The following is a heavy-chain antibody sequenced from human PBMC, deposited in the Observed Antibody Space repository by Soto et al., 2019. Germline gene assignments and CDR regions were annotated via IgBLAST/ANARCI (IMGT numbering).Heavy chain of an antibody. CDR3: ARRSESHFDY. CDR2: IYYSGRT. J-gene: IGHJ4*02. V-gene: IGHV4-39*01. CDR1: GGSISNSNYY. D-gene: IGHD3-10*01. Sequence: SETLSLTCNVSGGSISNSNYYWGWIRQPPGKGLEWIGSIYYSGRTYYNPSLKSRVSISVDTSKNQFSLKLSSVTAADTAVYYCARRSESHFDYWGQGTLVTVSS.